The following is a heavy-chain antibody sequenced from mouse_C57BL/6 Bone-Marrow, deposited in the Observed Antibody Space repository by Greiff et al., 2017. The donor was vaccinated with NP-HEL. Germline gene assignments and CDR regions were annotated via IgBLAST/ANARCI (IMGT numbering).Heavy chain of an antibody. D-gene: IGHD1-1*01. V-gene: IGHV14-2*01. CDR1: GFNIKDYY. J-gene: IGHJ2*01. CDR3: AREITTVVALDY. Sequence: EVKLVESGAELVKPGASVKLSCTASGFNIKDYYMHWVKQRTEQGLEWIGRIDPEDGETKYAPKFQGKPTITADTSSNTAYLQLSSLTSEDTAVYYCAREITTVVALDYWGQGTTLTVSS. CDR2: IDPEDGET.